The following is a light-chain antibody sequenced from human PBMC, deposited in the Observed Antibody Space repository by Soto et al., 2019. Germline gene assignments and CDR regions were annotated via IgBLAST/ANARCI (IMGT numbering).Light chain of an antibody. V-gene: IGKV1-27*01. CDR2: AAS. Sequence: DIQMTQSPSSLSASVGDRVTITCRASQGIIDYLAWYQQKPGKAPKLLIYAASTVQSGVPTRFSGSGAGTDFTRTISSLQPEDVATYYCQEYNSAPRTFGQGTKVEIK. CDR3: QEYNSAPRT. CDR1: QGIIDY. J-gene: IGKJ1*01.